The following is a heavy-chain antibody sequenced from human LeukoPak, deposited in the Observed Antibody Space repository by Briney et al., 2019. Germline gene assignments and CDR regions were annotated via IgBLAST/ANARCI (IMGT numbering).Heavy chain of an antibody. CDR2: IWYDGSNK. V-gene: IGHV3-33*01. CDR1: GFTFSSYG. J-gene: IGHJ6*02. CDR3: ARVRPQYYGMDV. Sequence: GGSLRLSCAVSGFTFSSYGMHWVRQAPGKGLEWVAVIWYDGSNKYYADSVKGRFTISRDNSKNTLYLQMNSLRAEDTAVYYCARVRPQYYGMDVWGQGTTVTVSS.